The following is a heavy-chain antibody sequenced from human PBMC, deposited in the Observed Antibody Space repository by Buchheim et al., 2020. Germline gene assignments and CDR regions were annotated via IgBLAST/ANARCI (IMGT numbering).Heavy chain of an antibody. CDR3: ASSLAGGDSSGWGY. Sequence: EVQLVESGGGLVQPGGSLRLSCAASGFTFSDHYMDWVRQAPGKGLEWVGRTRNKANSYTTEYAASVKGRFTISRDDSKNSLYLQMNSLKTEDTAVYYCASSLAGGDSSGWGYWGQGTL. D-gene: IGHD6-19*01. V-gene: IGHV3-72*01. CDR1: GFTFSDHY. CDR2: TRNKANSYTT. J-gene: IGHJ4*02.